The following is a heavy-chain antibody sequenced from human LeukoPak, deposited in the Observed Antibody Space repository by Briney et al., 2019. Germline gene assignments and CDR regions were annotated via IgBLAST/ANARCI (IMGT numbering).Heavy chain of an antibody. V-gene: IGHV4-30-4*08. CDR2: IYYSGST. CDR1: GGSISSGDYY. J-gene: IGHJ4*02. CDR3: ARERPVWFGELLGTFDY. D-gene: IGHD3-10*01. Sequence: SQTLSLTCTVSGGSISSGDYYWSWIRQPPGKGLEWIGYIYYSGSTYYNPSLKSRVTISVDTSKNQFSLKLSSVTAADTAVYYCARERPVWFGELLGTFDYWGQGTLVTVSS.